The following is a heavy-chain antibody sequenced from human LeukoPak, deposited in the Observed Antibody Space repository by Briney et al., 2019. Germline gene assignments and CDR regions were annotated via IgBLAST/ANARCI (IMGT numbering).Heavy chain of an antibody. CDR2: MKADGSEK. V-gene: IGHV3-7*01. D-gene: IGHD5-12*01. J-gene: IGHJ4*02. CDR3: TTLYGGSLDY. Sequence: GGSLRLSCAASGFTFSGYWMNWVRQAPGKGLEWVANMKADGSEKYYVDSVKGRFTISRDNAKNSLYLQMNSLRAEDTAVYYCTTLYGGSLDYWGQGTLVTVSS. CDR1: GFTFSGYW.